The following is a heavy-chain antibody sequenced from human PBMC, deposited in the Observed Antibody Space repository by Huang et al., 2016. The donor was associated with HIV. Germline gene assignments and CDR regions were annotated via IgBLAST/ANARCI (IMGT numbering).Heavy chain of an antibody. CDR3: AREGTTRGYGWASSGYGMDV. D-gene: IGHD3-10*01. J-gene: IGHJ6*02. CDR2: ISDSGSVL. Sequence: EVQLVESGGGLVEPGGSLRLSCAASGFIVSSQTMNWVRQAQGKGLEWVPSISDSGSVLFNADSVKGRFTISRDNAKNSLYLRMSSLRAEDTAVYYCAREGTTRGYGWASSGYGMDVWGQGTTVTVSS. V-gene: IGHV3-21*02. CDR1: GFIVSSQT.